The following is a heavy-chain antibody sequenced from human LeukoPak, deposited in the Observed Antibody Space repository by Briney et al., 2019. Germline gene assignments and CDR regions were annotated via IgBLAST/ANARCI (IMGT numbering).Heavy chain of an antibody. CDR3: AKFGVTPGGFDY. V-gene: IGHV4-39*07. CDR2: ST. CDR1: GGSTSSYY. Sequence: PSETLSLTCTVSGGSTSSYYWGWIRQPPGKGLEWIGSSTYYNPSLKSRVTISVDTSKNQFSLKLSSVTAADTAVYYCAKFGVTPGGFDYWGQGTLVTVSS. J-gene: IGHJ4*02. D-gene: IGHD3-3*01.